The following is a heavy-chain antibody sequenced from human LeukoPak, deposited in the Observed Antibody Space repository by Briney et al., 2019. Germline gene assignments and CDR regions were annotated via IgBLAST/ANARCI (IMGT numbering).Heavy chain of an antibody. CDR2: ISGSGGST. V-gene: IGHV3-23*01. D-gene: IGHD6-19*01. CDR3: TTGLWYSSG. Sequence: GGSLRLSCAASGFTFSSYAMGWVRQAPGKGLEWVSAISGSGGSTYYADSVKGRFTISRDNSKNTLYLQMNSLKTEDTAVYYCTTGLWYSSGWGQGTLVTVSS. CDR1: GFTFSSYA. J-gene: IGHJ4*02.